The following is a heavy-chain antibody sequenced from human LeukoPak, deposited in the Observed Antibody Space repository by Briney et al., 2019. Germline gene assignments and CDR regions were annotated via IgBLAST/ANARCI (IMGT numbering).Heavy chain of an antibody. CDR3: AKGQRDSSGYYGGVWCFDY. CDR2: INSDGSST. CDR1: GFTFSSYW. J-gene: IGHJ4*02. Sequence: GGSLRLSCAASGFTFSSYWMHWVRRAPGKGLVWVSHINSDGSSTYYTDSVKGRFTISRDNSKNTLYLQMNSLRAEDTAVYYCAKGQRDSSGYYGGVWCFDYWGQGTLVTVSS. D-gene: IGHD3-22*01. V-gene: IGHV3-74*01.